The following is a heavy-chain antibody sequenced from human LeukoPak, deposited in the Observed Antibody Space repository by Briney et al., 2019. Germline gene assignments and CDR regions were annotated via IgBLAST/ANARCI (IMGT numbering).Heavy chain of an antibody. V-gene: IGHV3-30*18. J-gene: IGHJ3*02. CDR3: AKNAGTSFTVHAFNI. CDR2: ISYDGSNK. Sequence: GGSLRLSCAASGFTFSTYGMHWVRQAPGKGLEWVAVISYDGSNKYYADFVKGRFTISRDNSKNTLYLQMNSLRAEDTAVFYCAKNAGTSFTVHAFNIWGQGTMVTASS. D-gene: IGHD3-10*01. CDR1: GFTFSTYG.